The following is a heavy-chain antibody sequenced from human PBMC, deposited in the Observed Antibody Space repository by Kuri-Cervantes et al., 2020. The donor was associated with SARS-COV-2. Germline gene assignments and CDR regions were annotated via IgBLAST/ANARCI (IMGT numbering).Heavy chain of an antibody. J-gene: IGHJ4*02. V-gene: IGHV4-34*01. D-gene: IGHD1-1*01. CDR1: GGSFSGYY. CDR3: ARHYLPALTLPEDDSFDS. Sequence: SETLSLTCAVYGGSFSGYYWSWIRQPPGKGLEWIGEINHSGSTNYNPSLKSRVTISVDTSKNQFSLSLISVTAADTAVYYCARHYLPALTLPEDDSFDSWGQGTPVTVSS. CDR2: INHSGST.